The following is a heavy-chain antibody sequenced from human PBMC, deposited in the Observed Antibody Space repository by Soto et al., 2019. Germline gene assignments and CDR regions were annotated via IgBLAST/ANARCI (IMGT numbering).Heavy chain of an antibody. Sequence: PSETLSLTCTVSGGSVSNSNYYWGWIRQSPGKGLEWIGSVYYRGRSYSKSSVKSRVTISVDTSKNQFSLKLSSVTAADTAVYYCARERYYGMDVWGQGTTVTVSS. V-gene: IGHV4-39*07. CDR2: VYYRGRS. CDR3: ARERYYGMDV. CDR1: GGSVSNSNYY. J-gene: IGHJ6*02.